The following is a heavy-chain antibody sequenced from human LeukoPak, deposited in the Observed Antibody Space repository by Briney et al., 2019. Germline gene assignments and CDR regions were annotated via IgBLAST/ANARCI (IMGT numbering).Heavy chain of an antibody. CDR3: VKDNPLDY. J-gene: IGHJ4*02. D-gene: IGHD1-14*01. Sequence: GGSLRLSCAAAGFTFSSYEMHWVRQAPGKGLDWVAFIRYDGNNKLYADSVKGRFTISRDNSKNTLYLHINSLRAEDTAVYYCVKDNPLDYWGQGTLVIVSS. CDR2: IRYDGNNK. V-gene: IGHV3-30*02. CDR1: GFTFSSYE.